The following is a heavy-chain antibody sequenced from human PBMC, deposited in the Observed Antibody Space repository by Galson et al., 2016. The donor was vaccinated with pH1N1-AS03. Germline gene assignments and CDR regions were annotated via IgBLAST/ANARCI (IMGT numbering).Heavy chain of an antibody. J-gene: IGHJ3*02. V-gene: IGHV3-66*02. CDR3: ASVTSAWPTVGAFGI. CDR2: IYSGGST. Sequence: SLRLSCAVSGFTVSSKYMSWVRQAPEKGLEWVSSIYSGGSTYYTDSVKGRFTISRDDSKATLFLQMSSLRPEDTAVYYCASVTSAWPTVGAFGIWGQGTVVTVSP. CDR1: GFTVSSKY. D-gene: IGHD4-23*01.